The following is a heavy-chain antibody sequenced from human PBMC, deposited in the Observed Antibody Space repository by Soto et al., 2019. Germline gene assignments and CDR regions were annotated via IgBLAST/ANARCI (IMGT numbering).Heavy chain of an antibody. Sequence: GVSLRLSCAASGFTFSSYAMNWVRQAPGKGLEWVSYISSSGSTIYYADSVKGRFTISRDNAKNSLYLQMNSLRAEDTAVYYCARVRAGTTLDYWGQGTLVTVSS. D-gene: IGHD1-1*01. V-gene: IGHV3-48*03. CDR2: ISSSGSTI. J-gene: IGHJ4*02. CDR1: GFTFSSYA. CDR3: ARVRAGTTLDY.